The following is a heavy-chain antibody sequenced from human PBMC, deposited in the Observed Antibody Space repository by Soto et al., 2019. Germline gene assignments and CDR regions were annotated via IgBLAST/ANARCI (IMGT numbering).Heavy chain of an antibody. CDR1: GFTFSSYG. J-gene: IGHJ4*02. D-gene: IGHD6-19*01. Sequence: QVQLVESGGGVVQPGRSLRLSCAASGFTFSSYGMHWVRQAPGKGLEWVAVISYEGSNKYYADSVKGRFPISRDNSKNTLYLQMNSLRAEETAVYYCAKSGYSSGWYGLDYWGQGTLVTVSS. CDR3: AKSGYSSGWYGLDY. V-gene: IGHV3-30*18. CDR2: ISYEGSNK.